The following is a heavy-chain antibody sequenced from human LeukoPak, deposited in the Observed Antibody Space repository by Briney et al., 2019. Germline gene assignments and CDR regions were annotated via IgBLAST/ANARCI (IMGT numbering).Heavy chain of an antibody. V-gene: IGHV3-23*01. CDR3: ARTIAQYSNTWLYYYYGLDV. D-gene: IGHD1-14*01. CDR2: ISVGSEDS. CDR1: GFTFGGYA. Sequence: GGSLRLSCVASGFTFGGYAISWVRQAPGKGLEWVSSISVGSEDSYYADSAKGRSTISRDNSKSTLYLQVNSLRADDTAVYYCARTIAQYSNTWLYYYYGLDVWGQGTTVTVSS. J-gene: IGHJ6*02.